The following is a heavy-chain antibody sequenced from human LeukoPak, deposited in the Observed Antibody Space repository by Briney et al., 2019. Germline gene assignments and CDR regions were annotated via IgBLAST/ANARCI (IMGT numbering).Heavy chain of an antibody. V-gene: IGHV3-23*01. CDR2: ISISGENT. J-gene: IGHJ4*02. CDR3: ARLISTSSSRFSDY. D-gene: IGHD6-6*01. CDR1: GFTFSSYA. Sequence: GGSLRLSCAASGFTFSSYAMSWVRQAPGKGLEWVSAISISGENTYCADSVKGRFTISRDTSRNTLYLLMHSLRAEDTAVYYCARLISTSSSRFSDYWGQGTLVTVSS.